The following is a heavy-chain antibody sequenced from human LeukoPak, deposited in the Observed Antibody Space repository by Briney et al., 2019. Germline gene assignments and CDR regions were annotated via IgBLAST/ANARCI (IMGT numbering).Heavy chain of an antibody. CDR3: ARDFFKYGSGSFHDY. D-gene: IGHD3-10*01. J-gene: IGHJ4*02. V-gene: IGHV4-38-2*02. Sequence: SETLSLTCSVSGFSISADFYWGWIRQSPGQGLEWIGSVLHSGSSHYNPSLKSRVTMAIDTSKKQVSLNLRSVTAADSAIYYCARDFFKYGSGSFHDYWGQGILVTVSS. CDR1: GFSISADFY. CDR2: VLHSGSS.